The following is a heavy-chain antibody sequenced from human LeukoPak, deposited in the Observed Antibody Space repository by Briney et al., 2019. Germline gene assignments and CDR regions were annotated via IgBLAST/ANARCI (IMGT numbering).Heavy chain of an antibody. CDR3: ASQGRTTVVTHFDY. D-gene: IGHD4-23*01. CDR2: IYYSGST. CDR1: GGSISSSSYY. J-gene: IGHJ4*02. V-gene: IGHV4-39*01. Sequence: SETLSLTCTVSGGSISSSSYYWGWIRQPPGKGLEWFGSIYYSGSTYYNSSLKSRVTISVDTSKNQFSLKLCSVTAADTAVYYCASQGRTTVVTHFDYWGQGTLVTVSS.